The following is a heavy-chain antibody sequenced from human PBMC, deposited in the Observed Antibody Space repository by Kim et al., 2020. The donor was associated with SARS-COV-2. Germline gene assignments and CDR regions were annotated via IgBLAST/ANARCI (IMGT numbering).Heavy chain of an antibody. CDR3: ARDRGPGDIVVVPAHAGFDH. D-gene: IGHD2-2*01. Sequence: GGSLRLSCAASGFTFSSYAMHWVRQAPGKGLEWVAVISYDGSNKYYADSVKGRFTISRDNSKNTLYLQMNSLRAEDTAVYYCARDRGPGDIVVVPAHAGFDHWGQGTLATVSS. CDR2: ISYDGSNK. J-gene: IGHJ5*02. CDR1: GFTFSSYA. V-gene: IGHV3-30-3*01.